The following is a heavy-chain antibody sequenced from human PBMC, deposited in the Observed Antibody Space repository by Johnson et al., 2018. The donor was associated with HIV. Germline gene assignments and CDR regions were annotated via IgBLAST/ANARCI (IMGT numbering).Heavy chain of an antibody. CDR2: IVGSGGST. D-gene: IGHD6-13*01. Sequence: VQLVESGGGVVQPGRSLRLSCAVSGFTFSDAWMSWVRQAPGKGLEWVSGIVGSGGSTYYADSVKGRFTISRDNSKNTLYLQMNSLRAEDTAVYYCAKGIAAAGTGAVDSWGQGTMVTVAS. CDR1: GFTFSDAW. V-gene: IGHV3-23*04. CDR3: AKGIAAAGTGAVDS. J-gene: IGHJ3*02.